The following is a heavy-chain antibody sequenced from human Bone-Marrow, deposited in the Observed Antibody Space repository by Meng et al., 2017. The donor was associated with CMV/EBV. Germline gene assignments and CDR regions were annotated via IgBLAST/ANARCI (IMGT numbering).Heavy chain of an antibody. D-gene: IGHD2-2*01. Sequence: ASVKVSCKASGYTFTSYGISWVRQAPGQGLEWMGWISAYNGNTNYAQKLQGRVTMTTDTSTSTAYMELRSLRSDDTAVYYCARDSYIVVVPAAIDYYGMDVWGHGTTVTSP. J-gene: IGHJ6*02. CDR3: ARDSYIVVVPAAIDYYGMDV. CDR1: GYTFTSYG. V-gene: IGHV1-18*01. CDR2: ISAYNGNT.